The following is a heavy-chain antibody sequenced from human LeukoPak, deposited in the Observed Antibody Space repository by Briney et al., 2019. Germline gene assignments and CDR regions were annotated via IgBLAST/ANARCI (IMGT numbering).Heavy chain of an antibody. CDR2: IIHDRGTGRGTP. D-gene: IGHD3-3*01. CDR3: ARGPSEADPGILGSSYCYYGMDV. V-gene: IGHV4-34*01. J-gene: IGHJ6*02. Sequence: SETLSLTCAVYGGTLSGNYWSWCPQPPGKGLEWMGEIIHDRGTGRGTPTYNPSLKSRVTISVDTSKTQFSLNLNAVTAADTAVYYCARGPSEADPGILGSSYCYYGMDVWGLGTTVTVSS. CDR1: GGTLSGNY.